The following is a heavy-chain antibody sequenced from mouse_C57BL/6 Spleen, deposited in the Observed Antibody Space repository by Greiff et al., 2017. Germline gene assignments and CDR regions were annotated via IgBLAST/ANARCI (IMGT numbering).Heavy chain of an antibody. CDR1: GYTFTSYW. J-gene: IGHJ1*03. D-gene: IGHD1-1*01. V-gene: IGHV1-61*01. CDR2: IYPSDSET. Sequence: QVQLKQPGAELVRPGSSVKLSCKASGYTFTSYWMDWVKQRPGQGLEWIGNIYPSDSETNYNQKFKDKATLTVDKSSSTAYMQLSSLTSEDSAVYYCARSYYGSDWYFDVWGTGATVTVSS. CDR3: ARSYYGSDWYFDV.